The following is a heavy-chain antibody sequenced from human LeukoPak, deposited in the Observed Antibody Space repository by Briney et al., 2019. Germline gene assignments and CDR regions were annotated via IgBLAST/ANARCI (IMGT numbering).Heavy chain of an antibody. J-gene: IGHJ3*02. V-gene: IGHV4-59*01. CDR3: ARDRTYYDFWSGELRNAFDI. Sequence: PSXTLSLTCTVSGGSISSYYWSWVRQPPGKGLEWVGYIYYSGSTNYNPSLKSRVTISVDTSKNQFSLKMSSVTAADTAVYYCARDRTYYDFWSGELRNAFDIWGQGTMVTVSS. D-gene: IGHD3-3*01. CDR1: GGSISSYY. CDR2: IYYSGST.